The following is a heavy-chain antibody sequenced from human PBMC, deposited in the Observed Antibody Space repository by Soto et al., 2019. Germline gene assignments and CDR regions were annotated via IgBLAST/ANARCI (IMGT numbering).Heavy chain of an antibody. J-gene: IGHJ5*02. V-gene: IGHV4-39*01. Sequence: SETLSLTCTVSGGSISSSSYYWGWIRQPPGKGLEWIGSIYYSGSTYYNPSLKSRVTISVDTSKNQFSLKLSSVTAADTAVYYCASQEGYGDYDTEFDPWGQGTLVTVSS. CDR3: ASQEGYGDYDTEFDP. D-gene: IGHD4-17*01. CDR1: GGSISSSSYY. CDR2: IYYSGST.